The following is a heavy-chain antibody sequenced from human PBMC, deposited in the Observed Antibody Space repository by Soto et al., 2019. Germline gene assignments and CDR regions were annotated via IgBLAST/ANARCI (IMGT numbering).Heavy chain of an antibody. CDR1: GGSVSSGSYY. Sequence: SETLSLTCTVSGGSVSSGSYYWSWIRQPPGKGLEWIGYIYYSGSTNYNPSLKSRVTISVDTSKNQFSLKLSSVTAADTAVYYCARERRGGYYDIVTGYSGWFDPWGQGTLVTVSS. D-gene: IGHD3-9*01. V-gene: IGHV4-61*01. CDR3: ARERRGGYYDIVTGYSGWFDP. J-gene: IGHJ5*02. CDR2: IYYSGST.